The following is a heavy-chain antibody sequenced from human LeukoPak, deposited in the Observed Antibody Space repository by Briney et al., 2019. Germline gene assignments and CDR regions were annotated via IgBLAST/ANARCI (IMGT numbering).Heavy chain of an antibody. J-gene: IGHJ3*02. CDR1: DGSISSGSHY. CDR3: AGGTVLLWFGELLPDAFDI. D-gene: IGHD3-10*01. Sequence: SETLSLTCTVSDGSISSGSHYWSWIRQPAGKGLEWIGRIYTSGSTNYNPSLKGRVTISVDTSKNQFSLRLSSVTAADTAVYYCAGGTVLLWFGELLPDAFDIWGPGTVVTVSS. V-gene: IGHV4-61*02. CDR2: IYTSGST.